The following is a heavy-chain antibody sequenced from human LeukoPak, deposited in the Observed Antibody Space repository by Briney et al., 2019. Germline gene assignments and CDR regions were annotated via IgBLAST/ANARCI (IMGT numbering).Heavy chain of an antibody. V-gene: IGHV3-53*01. Sequence: GGSLRLSCAASGFAVSSSNYMIWVRQAPGKGLEWVSVIYNPGSTFYADPVNGRFTISRDNAKNTLYLQMNSLRAEDTAVYYCARGTWDYWGQGTLVTVSS. CDR3: ARGTWDY. CDR1: GFAVSSSNY. J-gene: IGHJ4*02. CDR2: IYNPGST.